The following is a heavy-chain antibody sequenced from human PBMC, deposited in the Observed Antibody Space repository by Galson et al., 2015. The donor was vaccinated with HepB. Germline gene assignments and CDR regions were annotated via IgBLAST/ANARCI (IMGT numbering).Heavy chain of an antibody. J-gene: IGHJ6*03. CDR3: ARDASPITMVYMDV. Sequence: SVKVSCKASGGTFSSYAISWVRQAPGQGLEWMGGIIPIFGTANYAQKFQGRVTITADESTSTAYMELSSLRSEDTAVYYCARDASPITMVYMDVWGKGTTVTVSS. CDR2: IIPIFGTA. CDR1: GGTFSSYA. V-gene: IGHV1-69*13. D-gene: IGHD3-10*01.